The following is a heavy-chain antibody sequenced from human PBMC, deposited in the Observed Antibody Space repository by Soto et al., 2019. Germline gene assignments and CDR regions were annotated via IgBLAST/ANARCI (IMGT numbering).Heavy chain of an antibody. Sequence: EVQLVESGGGLVKPGGSLRLSCAASGFTFSSYSMNWVRQAPGKGLEWVSSISSSSSYIYYADSVKGRFTISRDNAKNSLYLQMNSPRAEDTAVYYCARDSTYCSSTSCYIGNWFDPWGQGTLVTVSS. V-gene: IGHV3-21*01. J-gene: IGHJ5*02. CDR1: GFTFSSYS. D-gene: IGHD2-2*02. CDR3: ARDSTYCSSTSCYIGNWFDP. CDR2: ISSSSSYI.